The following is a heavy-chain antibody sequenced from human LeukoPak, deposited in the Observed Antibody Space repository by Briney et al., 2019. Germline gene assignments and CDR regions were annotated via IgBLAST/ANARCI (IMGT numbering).Heavy chain of an antibody. J-gene: IGHJ5*02. Sequence: PSETLSHTCTVSDDSISSYYWSWIRQPPGKGLEWIGYIYPRGSTKYNSSLESRVTISADTSKNQLSLKLTSVSATDTAVYYCARHSLRYFDSNWFDPWGQGTLVTVSS. V-gene: IGHV4-4*09. CDR1: DDSISSYY. CDR3: ARHSLRYFDSNWFDP. D-gene: IGHD3-9*01. CDR2: IYPRGST.